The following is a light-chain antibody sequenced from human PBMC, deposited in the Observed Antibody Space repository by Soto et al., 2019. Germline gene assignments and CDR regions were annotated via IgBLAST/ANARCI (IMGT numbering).Light chain of an antibody. CDR1: QSVSSN. J-gene: IGKJ1*01. Sequence: EIVMTQSPATLSVSPGERASLSCRASQSVSSNLAWYQQKPGQAPRLLIYGASTRATGIPGRFSGSCASTDFTLTIISLQAQEVEVYYYQYYNSWWTFRHGNKVEIK. CDR2: GAS. CDR3: QYYNSWWT. V-gene: IGKV3-15*01.